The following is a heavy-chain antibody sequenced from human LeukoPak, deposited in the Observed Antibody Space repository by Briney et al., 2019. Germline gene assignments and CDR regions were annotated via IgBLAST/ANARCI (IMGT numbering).Heavy chain of an antibody. CDR2: INHSGST. CDR1: GGSVSSGGHY. Sequence: PSQTLSLTCTVSGGSVSSGGHYWSWIRQPPGKGLEWIGEINHSGSTNYNPSLKNRVTISVDTSKNQFSLKLSSVTAADTAVYYCAREQGTKNFDYWGQGTLVTVSS. D-gene: IGHD3-10*01. V-gene: IGHV4-61*08. CDR3: AREQGTKNFDY. J-gene: IGHJ4*02.